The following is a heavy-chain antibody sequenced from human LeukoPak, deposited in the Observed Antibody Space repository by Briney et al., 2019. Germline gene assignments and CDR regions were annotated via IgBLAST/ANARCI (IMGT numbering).Heavy chain of an antibody. CDR1: GFTFSSYA. Sequence: GGSLRLSRAASGFTFSSYAMSWVRQAPGKGLEWVSAISGSGGSTYYADSVKGRFTISRDNSKNTLYLQMNSLRAEDTAVYYCAKDKDYYGSGSTHLDYWGQGTLVTVSS. J-gene: IGHJ4*02. V-gene: IGHV3-23*01. CDR2: ISGSGGST. CDR3: AKDKDYYGSGSTHLDY. D-gene: IGHD3-10*01.